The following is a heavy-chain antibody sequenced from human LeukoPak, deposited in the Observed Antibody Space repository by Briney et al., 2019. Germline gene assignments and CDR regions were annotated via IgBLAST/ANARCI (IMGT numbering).Heavy chain of an antibody. J-gene: IGHJ6*04. CDR2: MNPHTGDT. Sequence: ASVKVSCKASGYSFSSHGVNWVRQATGQGLEWMGWMNPHTGDTGYAQKFEGRVTMTANTSISTAYMEVTTLSSEDTATYYCARPSPPPAAHYNGDVWTKQKKNYHGRDVGGKGATVIVST. D-gene: IGHD6-13*01. CDR1: GYSFSSHG. CDR3: ARPSPPPAAHYNGDVWTKQKKNYHGRDV. V-gene: IGHV1-8*01.